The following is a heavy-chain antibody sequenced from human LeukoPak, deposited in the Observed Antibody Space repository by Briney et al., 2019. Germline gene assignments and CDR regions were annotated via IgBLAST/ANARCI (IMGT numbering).Heavy chain of an antibody. CDR1: GGSFSGDF. D-gene: IGHD6-13*01. V-gene: IGHV4-34*01. CDR3: ARDILATSIAAPYY. Sequence: SETLSLTCAVYGGSFSGDFWSWIRQPPGKGLEWIGEINHSGSTNYNPSLKSRVTISVDTSKNQFSLKLSSVTAADTAVYYCARDILATSIAAPYYWGQGTLVTVSS. CDR2: INHSGST. J-gene: IGHJ4*02.